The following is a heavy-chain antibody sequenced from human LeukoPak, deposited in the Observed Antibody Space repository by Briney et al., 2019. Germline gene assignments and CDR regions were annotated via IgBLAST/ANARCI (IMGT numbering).Heavy chain of an antibody. CDR1: GLTFKLYD. CDR3: AKDLEGNHRPSDS. D-gene: IGHD1-14*01. Sequence: GGSLRLSCAASGLTFKLYDMHWVRQAPGKGLEGVSVISAGGGTKDYADSVRGRFTVSRDNFANILYLQMNGLRADDTAMYFCAKDLEGNHRPSDSGGQGTLVTVS. CDR2: ISAGGGTK. V-gene: IGHV3-23*01. J-gene: IGHJ4*02.